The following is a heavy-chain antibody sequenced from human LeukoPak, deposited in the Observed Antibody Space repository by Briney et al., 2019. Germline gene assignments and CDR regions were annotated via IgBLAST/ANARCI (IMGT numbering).Heavy chain of an antibody. CDR3: VRDRELTY. CDR2: IYNNGST. CDR1: GGSISIYY. Sequence: PSETLSLTCTVSGGSISIYYWSWIRQPPGKGLEWIGYIYNNGSTNYNPSLQSRVTISVDTSKNQFSLKLNSVTAADTAIYYCVRDRELTYWGQGTLVTVSS. V-gene: IGHV4-59*01. J-gene: IGHJ4*02. D-gene: IGHD1-26*01.